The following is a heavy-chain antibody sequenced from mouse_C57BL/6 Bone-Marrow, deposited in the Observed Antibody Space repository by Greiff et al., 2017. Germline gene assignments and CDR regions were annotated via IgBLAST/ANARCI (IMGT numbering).Heavy chain of an antibody. CDR2: IDPENGDT. V-gene: IGHV14-4*01. J-gene: IGHJ1*03. Sequence: VQLKESGAELVRPGASVKLSCTASGFNIKDDYMHWVKQRPEQGLEWIGWIDPENGDTEYASKFQGKATITADTSSNTAYLQLSSLTSEDTAVXYCTTGYFDVWGTGTTVTVSS. CDR1: GFNIKDDY. CDR3: TTGYFDV.